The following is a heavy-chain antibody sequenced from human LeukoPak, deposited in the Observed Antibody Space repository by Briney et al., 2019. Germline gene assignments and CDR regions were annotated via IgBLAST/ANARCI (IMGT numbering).Heavy chain of an antibody. CDR1: GFTFSSYN. Sequence: GGSLRLSCAASGFTFSSYNMNWGRQAPGKGLGWVSSISGSSSYIYYADSVKGRFTISRDNAKNSLYLQMNSLRAEDTAVYYCARGRPHDYGVDYFDYWGQGTLVTVPS. D-gene: IGHD4-17*01. CDR2: ISGSSSYI. V-gene: IGHV3-21*01. J-gene: IGHJ4*02. CDR3: ARGRPHDYGVDYFDY.